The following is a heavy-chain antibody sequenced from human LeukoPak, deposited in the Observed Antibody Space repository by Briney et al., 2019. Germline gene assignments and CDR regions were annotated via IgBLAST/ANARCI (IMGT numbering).Heavy chain of an antibody. V-gene: IGHV3-23*01. CDR2: ISGSGGST. J-gene: IGHJ5*02. Sequence: GGSLRLSCAASGFTFSSYAMSWVRQAPGKGLEWVSAISGSGGSTYYADSVKGRFTISRDNSKSTLYLQMNSLRAEDTAVYYCAGFIAVAGKNWFDPWGQGTLVTVSS. CDR1: GFTFSSYA. D-gene: IGHD6-19*01. CDR3: AGFIAVAGKNWFDP.